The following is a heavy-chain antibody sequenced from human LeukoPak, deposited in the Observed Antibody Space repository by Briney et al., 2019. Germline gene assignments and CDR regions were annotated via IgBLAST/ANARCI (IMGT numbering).Heavy chain of an antibody. CDR1: RGSISTFY. CDR2: IYTRGST. J-gene: IGHJ6*03. V-gene: IGHV4-4*07. CDR3: ARGVPGLNTIFGVVTFPILSYYMDV. D-gene: IGHD3-3*01. Sequence: SETLPLTCTVSRGSISTFYWSWIRQPAGKGLEWIGRIYTRGSTNYNPSLKSRVTMSVDTSKKQFSLKLSSVTAADTAVYYCARGVPGLNTIFGVVTFPILSYYMDVWGKGTTVTVSS.